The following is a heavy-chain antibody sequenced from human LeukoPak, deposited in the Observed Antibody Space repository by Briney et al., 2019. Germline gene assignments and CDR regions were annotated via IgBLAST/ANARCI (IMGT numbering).Heavy chain of an antibody. J-gene: IGHJ4*02. Sequence: GGSLRLSCASSGFAFGSSAMTWVRQAPGKGLEGVAAISGSGGSTYYAGSVKGRFTIYRENSKNTLYLQMNSLRAEDTAVYYCAKGGDFDDYWGQGTLVTVSS. CDR3: AKGGDFDDY. D-gene: IGHD3-9*01. CDR1: GFAFGSSA. CDR2: ISGSGGST. V-gene: IGHV3-23*01.